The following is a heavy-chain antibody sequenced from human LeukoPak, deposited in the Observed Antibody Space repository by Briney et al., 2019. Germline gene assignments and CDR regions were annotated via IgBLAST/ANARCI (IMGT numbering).Heavy chain of an antibody. CDR3: AKEVGSRGSGSGYFDY. J-gene: IGHJ4*02. CDR2: ISWNSGSI. CDR1: GFTFDDYA. V-gene: IGHV3-9*01. Sequence: GGSLRLSCAASGFTFDDYAMHWVRQAPGKGLEWVSGISWNSGSIGYADSVKGRFTISRDNAKNSLYLQMNSLRAEVTALYYCAKEVGSRGSGSGYFDYWGQGTLVTVSS. D-gene: IGHD3-10*01.